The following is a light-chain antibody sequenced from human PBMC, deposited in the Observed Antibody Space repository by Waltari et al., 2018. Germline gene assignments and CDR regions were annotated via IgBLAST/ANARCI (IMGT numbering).Light chain of an antibody. V-gene: IGKV1-33*01. J-gene: IGKJ3*01. CDR2: DAS. CDR3: QQFDNLPPRVT. Sequence: DIQMTQSPSSLSASVGDRVTITCQASQDINIYLNWYQQKPGKAPKHLIYDASNLETGVPSRFSGTGSGTDFSFTISSLQPEDVATYYCQQFDNLPPRVTFGPGTRVDLK. CDR1: QDINIY.